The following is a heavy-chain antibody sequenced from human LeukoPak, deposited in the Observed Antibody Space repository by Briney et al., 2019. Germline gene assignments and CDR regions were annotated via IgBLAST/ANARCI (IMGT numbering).Heavy chain of an antibody. Sequence: GGSLRLSCAASGVAFDSHGMHWVRQSPGKGLEWVAVIWYDGSNKDYADSVKGRFTISRDNSKNTLYLQMNSLRAEDTAVYYCARVSPIPAAGSSYYFAMDVWGQGTTVTVSS. V-gene: IGHV3-33*01. J-gene: IGHJ6*02. CDR2: IWYDGSNK. CDR1: GVAFDSHG. D-gene: IGHD6-13*01. CDR3: ARVSPIPAAGSSYYFAMDV.